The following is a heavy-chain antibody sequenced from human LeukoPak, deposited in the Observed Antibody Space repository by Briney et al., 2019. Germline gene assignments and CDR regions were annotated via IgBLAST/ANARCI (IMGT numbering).Heavy chain of an antibody. J-gene: IGHJ4*02. CDR1: GYTFTGYY. Sequence: ASVKVSCKASGYTFTGYYMHWVRQAPGQGLGWMGWINPNSGGTNYAQKFQGRVTMTRDTSISTAYMELSRLRSDDTAVYYCAREGDIVVVPAASMAYDYWGQGTLVTVSS. CDR3: AREGDIVVVPAASMAYDY. CDR2: INPNSGGT. V-gene: IGHV1-2*02. D-gene: IGHD2-2*01.